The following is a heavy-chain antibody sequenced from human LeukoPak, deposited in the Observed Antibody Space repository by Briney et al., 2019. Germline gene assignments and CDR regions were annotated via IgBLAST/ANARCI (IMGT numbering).Heavy chain of an antibody. CDR2: ISYDGSNK. J-gene: IGHJ4*02. CDR3: AKSTTVKAPFDY. CDR1: GFTFSSYG. D-gene: IGHD4-17*01. Sequence: GGSLRLSCAASGFTFSSYGMHWVRQAPGKGLEWVAVISYDGSNKYYADSVKGRFTISRDNSKNTLYLQMNSLRAEDTAVYYCAKSTTVKAPFDYWGQGTLVTVSS. V-gene: IGHV3-30*18.